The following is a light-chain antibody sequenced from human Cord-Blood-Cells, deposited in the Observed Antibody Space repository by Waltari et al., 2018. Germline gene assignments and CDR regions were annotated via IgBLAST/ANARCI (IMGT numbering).Light chain of an antibody. Sequence: SYELTQPPSVSVSPGQTASITCSGDKLGDKYACWYQQKPGQSPVLGIYQDSKRPPGIPERFSGSNSGNTATLTISGTQAMDEADYYCQAWDSSTAVVFGGGTKLTVL. J-gene: IGLJ2*01. CDR3: QAWDSSTAVV. CDR1: KLGDKY. V-gene: IGLV3-1*01. CDR2: QDS.